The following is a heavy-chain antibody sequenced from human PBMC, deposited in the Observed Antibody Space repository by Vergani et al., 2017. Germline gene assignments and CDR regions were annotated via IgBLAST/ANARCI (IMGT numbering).Heavy chain of an antibody. CDR2: ISGSGGST. CDR1: GFTFSSYA. V-gene: IGHV3-23*01. D-gene: IGHD2-21*02. Sequence: EVQLLESGGGLVQPGGSLRLSCAASGFTFSSYAMSWVRQAPGKGLEWVSAISGSGGSTDYADSVKGRFTISRDNSKNTLYLQMNSLRAEDTAVYYCARDQYCGGDCYSSGXFDYWGQGTLVTVSS. J-gene: IGHJ4*02. CDR3: ARDQYCGGDCYSSGXFDY.